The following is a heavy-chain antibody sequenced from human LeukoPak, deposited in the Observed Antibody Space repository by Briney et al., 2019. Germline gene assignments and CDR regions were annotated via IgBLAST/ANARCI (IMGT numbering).Heavy chain of an antibody. CDR3: ARSGWLKFGI. CDR2: INHSGST. V-gene: IGHV4-34*01. Sequence: SETLSLTCAVHGESLRGYYWSWVRQPPGKGLEWNGEINHSGSTNYNPSLKSRVTISVDTSKNQFSLKLSSVTAADTAVYYCARSGWLKFGIWGQGTLVTVSS. D-gene: IGHD5-24*01. J-gene: IGHJ4*02. CDR1: GESLRGYY.